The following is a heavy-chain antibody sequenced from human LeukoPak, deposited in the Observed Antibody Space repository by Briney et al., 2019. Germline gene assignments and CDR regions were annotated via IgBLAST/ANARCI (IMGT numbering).Heavy chain of an antibody. CDR1: GYSISSGYY. D-gene: IGHD3-3*02. J-gene: IGHJ4*02. CDR3: AALDPQLASLDD. CDR2: IYHSGST. V-gene: IGHV4-38-2*02. Sequence: SETLSLTCTVSGYSISSGYYWGWIRQPPVKGLEWIGSIYHSGSTYYNPSLKSRVTISVDMSKNQFSLKLSSVTAADTAVYYCAALDPQLASLDDWGQGTLVTVSS.